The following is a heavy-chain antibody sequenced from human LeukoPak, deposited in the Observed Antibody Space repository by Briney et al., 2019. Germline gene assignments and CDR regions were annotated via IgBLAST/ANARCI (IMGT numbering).Heavy chain of an antibody. CDR1: GYTFTGYY. V-gene: IGHV1-2*02. J-gene: IGHJ6*03. D-gene: IGHD2-2*01. Sequence: ASVKVSFKASGYTFTGYYMHWVRQAPGQGLEWMGWINPNSGGTNYAQKFQGRVTMTRDTSISTAYMELSRLRSDDTAVYYCAALGVVPAAMMGGYYYYYMDVWGKGTTVTVSS. CDR3: AALGVVPAAMMGGYYYYYMDV. CDR2: INPNSGGT.